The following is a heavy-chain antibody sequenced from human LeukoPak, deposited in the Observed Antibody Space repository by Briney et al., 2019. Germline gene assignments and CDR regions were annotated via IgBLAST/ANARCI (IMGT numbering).Heavy chain of an antibody. CDR1: GGSISNTNW. D-gene: IGHD5-18*01. J-gene: IGHJ4*02. CDR3: ARMLDTAMVY. V-gene: IGHV4-4*02. CDR2: ISLTGLT. Sequence: SETLSLTCGVSGGSISNTNWWSWVRQPPGQGLEWIGEISLTGLTHYNPSLENRVTVSLDKSKNQLSPNLTSVTAADTAVYYCARMLDTAMVYWGQGTLVTVSS.